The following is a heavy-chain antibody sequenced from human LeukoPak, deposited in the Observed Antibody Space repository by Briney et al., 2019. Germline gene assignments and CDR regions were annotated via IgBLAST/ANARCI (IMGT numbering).Heavy chain of an antibody. CDR3: AKDGYCSGGSCYANFFGR. CDR1: GFTFLHYG. Sequence: GGSLRLSCAASGFTFLHYGMHWVRQAPGKGLEWVAFISSDGSKEYYADSVKGRFTISRDNSKNTLYLHVSSPRAEDTAVFFCAKDGYCSGGSCYANFFGRWGQGTLVT. V-gene: IGHV3-30*18. D-gene: IGHD2-15*01. J-gene: IGHJ4*02. CDR2: ISSDGSKE.